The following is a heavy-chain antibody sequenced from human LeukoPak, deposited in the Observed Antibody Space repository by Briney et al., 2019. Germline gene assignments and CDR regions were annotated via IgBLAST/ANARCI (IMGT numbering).Heavy chain of an antibody. CDR2: FYYSGST. CDR1: GGSISSGSYF. CDR3: ARGSEGFDWHPLGDY. Sequence: SEALSLTCTVSGGSISSGSYFWAWIRQPPGKGLEWIGNFYYSGSTYYNPSLKSRVTISLDTSKNQFSLKLSSVTAADTAVYYCARGSEGFDWHPLGDYWGQGTLVTVSS. J-gene: IGHJ4*02. V-gene: IGHV4-39*07. D-gene: IGHD3-9*01.